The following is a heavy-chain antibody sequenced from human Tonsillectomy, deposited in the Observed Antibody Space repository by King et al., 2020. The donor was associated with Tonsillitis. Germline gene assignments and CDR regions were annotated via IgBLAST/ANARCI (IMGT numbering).Heavy chain of an antibody. CDR1: GGSISSGGYS. J-gene: IGHJ4*02. CDR2: IYYSGST. V-gene: IGHV4-30-4*07. Sequence: QLQESGPGLVKPSQTLSLTCAVSGGSISSGGYSWSWIRQPPGKGLEWIGYIYYSGSTYYNPSLKSRVTISVDTSKNQFSLKLSSVTAADTAVYYCARVYSLRGSGSYYNRHFDYWGQGTLVTVSS. D-gene: IGHD3-10*01. CDR3: ARVYSLRGSGSYYNRHFDY.